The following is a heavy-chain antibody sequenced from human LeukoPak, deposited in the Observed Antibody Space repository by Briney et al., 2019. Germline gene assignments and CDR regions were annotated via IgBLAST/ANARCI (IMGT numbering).Heavy chain of an antibody. J-gene: IGHJ3*02. V-gene: IGHV3-21*01. CDR3: ARFFGLGTNDAFDI. Sequence: PGGSLRLSCAASGFTFSSYTMNWVRQAPGKGLEWVASVSFTSTYIYYADSVKGRFTTSRDNAKNSLYLHMNSLRAEDTAVYYCARFFGLGTNDAFDIWGQGTMVTVSS. CDR2: VSFTSTYI. CDR1: GFTFSSYT. D-gene: IGHD1-14*01.